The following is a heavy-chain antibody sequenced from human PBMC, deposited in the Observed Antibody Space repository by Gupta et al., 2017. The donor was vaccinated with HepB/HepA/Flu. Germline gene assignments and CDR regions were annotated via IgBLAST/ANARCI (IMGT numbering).Heavy chain of an antibody. J-gene: IGHJ6*02. D-gene: IGHD1-1*01. CDR2: IYSGGST. Sequence: EVQLVESGGGLVQPGGSLRLSCAASGFTVSSNYMSWVRQAPGKGLEWVSVIYSGGSTYYADSVKGRFTISRDNSKNTLYLQMNSLRAEDTAVYYCARDHWLDYDYYGMDVWGQGTTVTVSS. V-gene: IGHV3-66*01. CDR1: GFTVSSNY. CDR3: ARDHWLDYDYYGMDV.